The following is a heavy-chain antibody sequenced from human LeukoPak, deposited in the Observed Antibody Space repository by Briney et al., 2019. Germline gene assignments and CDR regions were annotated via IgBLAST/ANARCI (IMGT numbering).Heavy chain of an antibody. CDR2: IYYSGST. Sequence: PSETLSLTCTVSGGSTSSSSYYWGWIRQPPGKGLEWIGSIYYSGSTYYNPSLKSQVTISVDTSKNQFSLKLSSVTAADTAVYYCARASYYDFWSGQNGFDYWGQGTLVTVSS. J-gene: IGHJ4*02. D-gene: IGHD3-3*01. CDR3: ARASYYDFWSGQNGFDY. V-gene: IGHV4-39*07. CDR1: GGSTSSSSYY.